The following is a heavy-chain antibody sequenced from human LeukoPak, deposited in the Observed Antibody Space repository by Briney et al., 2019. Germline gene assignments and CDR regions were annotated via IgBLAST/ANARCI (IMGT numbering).Heavy chain of an antibody. CDR1: GGSISSNNYY. Sequence: SETLSLTCTVSGGSISSNNYYWGWIRQPPGKGLEWIGSIYYSGSTYYNPSLKSRVTISVDTSKNQFSLKLSSVTAADTAVYYCARDPGSYCSSTSCNDAFDIWGQGTMVTVSS. D-gene: IGHD2-2*01. CDR3: ARDPGSYCSSTSCNDAFDI. V-gene: IGHV4-39*07. CDR2: IYYSGST. J-gene: IGHJ3*02.